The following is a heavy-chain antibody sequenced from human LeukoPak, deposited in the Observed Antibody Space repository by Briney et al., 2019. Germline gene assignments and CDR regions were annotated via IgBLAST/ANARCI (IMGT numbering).Heavy chain of an antibody. J-gene: IGHJ4*02. D-gene: IGHD1-1*01. V-gene: IGHV1-69*13. CDR3: ATGESYTTSFDY. CDR2: IIPIFGTA. Sequence: SVKVSCKASGGTFSSYAISWVRQAPGQGLEWMGRIIPIFGTANYAQKFQGRVTITADESTSTAYMELSSPRSEDTAVYYCATGESYTTSFDYWGQGTLVTVSS. CDR1: GGTFSSYA.